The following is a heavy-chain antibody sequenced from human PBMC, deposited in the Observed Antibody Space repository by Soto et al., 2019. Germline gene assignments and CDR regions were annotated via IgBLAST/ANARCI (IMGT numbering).Heavy chain of an antibody. D-gene: IGHD3-10*01. V-gene: IGHV4-59*01. Sequence: SETLSLTCTVSGGSISSYYWSWIRQPPGKGLEWIGYIYYSGSTNYNPSLKSRVTISVDTSKNQFSLKLSSVTAADTAVYYCARIPRVRGNDYGGQGTLVTVSS. CDR2: IYYSGST. J-gene: IGHJ4*02. CDR3: ARIPRVRGNDY. CDR1: GGSISSYY.